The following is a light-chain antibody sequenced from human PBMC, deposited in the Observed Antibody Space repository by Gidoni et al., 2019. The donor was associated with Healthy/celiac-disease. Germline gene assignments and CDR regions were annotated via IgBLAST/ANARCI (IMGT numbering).Light chain of an antibody. CDR2: WAS. V-gene: IGKV4-1*01. CDR3: QQYYSAPPT. J-gene: IGKJ4*01. CDR1: QSVLYSSNNKNY. Sequence: DIVMTQSPDSLAVSLGERATINCKSSQSVLYSSNNKNYLAGYQQKPRQPPKLLIYWASTRESGVPDRFSGSGSGTDFTLTISSLQAEDGAVYYCQQYYSAPPTFGGGTKVEIK.